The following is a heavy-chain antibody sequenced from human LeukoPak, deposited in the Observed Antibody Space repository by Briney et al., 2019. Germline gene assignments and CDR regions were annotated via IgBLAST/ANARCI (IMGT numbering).Heavy chain of an antibody. CDR3: ARRAGAYSHPYDY. V-gene: IGHV3-53*01. CDR2: IYSDNT. D-gene: IGHD4/OR15-4a*01. CDR1: GFTVSSNS. Sequence: LGGSLRLSCAASGFTVSSNSMSWVRHAPGKGLEWVSFIYSDNTHYSDSVKGRFTISRDNSKNTLYLQMNSLRAEDTAVYYCARRAGAYSHPYDYWGQGTLVTVSS. J-gene: IGHJ4*02.